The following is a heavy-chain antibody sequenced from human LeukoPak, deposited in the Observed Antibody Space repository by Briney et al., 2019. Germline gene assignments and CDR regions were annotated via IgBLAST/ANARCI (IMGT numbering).Heavy chain of an antibody. D-gene: IGHD5-18*01. Sequence: GGSLRLSCAASGFTFSSYAMSWVRQAPGKGLEWVSAISGSGGSTYYADSVKGRFTISRDNAKNSLYLQMNSLRAEDTAVYYCARVPAAMVRGWFDPWGQGTLVTVSS. CDR3: ARVPAAMVRGWFDP. CDR1: GFTFSSYA. V-gene: IGHV3-23*01. J-gene: IGHJ5*02. CDR2: ISGSGGST.